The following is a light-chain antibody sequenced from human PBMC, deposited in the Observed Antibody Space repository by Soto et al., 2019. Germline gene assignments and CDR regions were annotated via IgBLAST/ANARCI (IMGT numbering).Light chain of an antibody. CDR2: LNSDGSH. V-gene: IGLV4-69*01. CDR3: QTWGTGNVV. Sequence: QPVLTQSPSASASLGASVKLTCTLSSGHSSYAIAWHQQQPEKGPRYLMKLNSDGSHSKGDGIPDRFSGSSSGAERYLTISSLQSEDEADYYCQTWGTGNVVFGRGTKLTVL. CDR1: SGHSSYA. J-gene: IGLJ2*01.